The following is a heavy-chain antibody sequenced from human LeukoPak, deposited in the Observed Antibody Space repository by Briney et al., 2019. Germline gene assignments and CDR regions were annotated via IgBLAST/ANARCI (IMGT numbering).Heavy chain of an antibody. D-gene: IGHD3-22*01. CDR3: ARFWYGRSGYAYYGMDV. CDR2: ISSSGSTI. J-gene: IGHJ6*02. Sequence: GGSLRLYCAASGFTFSSYEMNWVRQAPGKGLEWVSYISSSGSTIYYADSVKGRFTISRDNAKNSLYLQMNSLRAEDTAVYYCARFWYGRSGYAYYGMDVWGQGTTVTVSS. V-gene: IGHV3-48*03. CDR1: GFTFSSYE.